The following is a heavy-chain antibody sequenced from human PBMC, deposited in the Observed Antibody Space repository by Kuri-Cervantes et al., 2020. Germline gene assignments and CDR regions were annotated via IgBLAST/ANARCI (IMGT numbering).Heavy chain of an antibody. J-gene: IGHJ4*02. CDR2: ISSSSSYI. V-gene: IGHV3-21*01. CDR3: VSGGTMIVMGY. D-gene: IGHD3-22*01. CDR1: GFTFSSYS. Sequence: GESLKISCAASGFTFSSYSMNWVRQAPGKGLEWVSSISSSSSYIYYADSVKGRFTISRDNAKNSLYLQMNSLRAEDTAVYYCVSGGTMIVMGYWGQGTLVTVSS.